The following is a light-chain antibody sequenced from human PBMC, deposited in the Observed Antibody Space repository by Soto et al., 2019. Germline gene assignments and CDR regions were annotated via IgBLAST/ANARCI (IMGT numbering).Light chain of an antibody. J-gene: IGLJ1*01. CDR2: EVV. CDR1: KSDIGVYDF. CDR3: KSYAGSNTYV. V-gene: IGLV2-8*01. Sequence: QSALTQPPSASGSPGQSVSISCTGTKSDIGVYDFVSWYQHLPGKAPRLIISEVVQRPSGVPDRFSGSKSGNTASLTVSGLQAADEADYFCKSYAGSNTYVFGSGTKVNVL.